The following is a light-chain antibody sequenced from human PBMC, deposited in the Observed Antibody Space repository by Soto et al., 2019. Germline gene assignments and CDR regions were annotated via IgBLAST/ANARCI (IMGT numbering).Light chain of an antibody. CDR1: RGDIGDYKY. V-gene: IGLV2-14*01. CDR2: DVS. J-gene: IGLJ2*01. CDR3: SSYTSTNFVI. Sequence: QSALTQPASVSGSPGQSITISCTGSRGDIGDYKYVSWYKQHPGKAPKLMIYDVSNRPSGVSNRFSASKSGNTASLTISGLQAEYEADYYCSSYTSTNFVIFGGGTKLTVL.